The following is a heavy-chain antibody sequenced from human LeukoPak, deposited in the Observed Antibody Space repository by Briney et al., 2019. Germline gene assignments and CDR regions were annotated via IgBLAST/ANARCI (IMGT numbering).Heavy chain of an antibody. D-gene: IGHD3-16*01. J-gene: IGHJ6*03. V-gene: IGHV4-38-2*02. CDR3: ARETSQKGAHYMDV. CDR1: GYSISSGYY. CDR2: IYYSGST. Sequence: SETLSLTCTVSGYSISSGYYWGWIRQPPGKGLEWIGSIYYSGSTNYKSSLKSRVTISVDTSKNQFSLKLSSVTAADTAVYYCARETSQKGAHYMDVWGKGTTVTISS.